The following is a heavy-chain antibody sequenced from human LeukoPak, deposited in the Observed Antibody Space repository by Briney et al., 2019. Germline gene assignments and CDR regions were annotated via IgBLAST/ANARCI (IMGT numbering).Heavy chain of an antibody. V-gene: IGHV4-59*08. Sequence: SETLSLTCTVSGGSISGFYWSWIRQSPGKGLEWIGYIHYSGRTNYNPSLKSRLTLSVDTSKNQFSLKLSSVTAADTAMYYCAHDYGDYFDNWGQGTSVTVSS. J-gene: IGHJ4*02. CDR3: AHDYGDYFDN. CDR1: GGSISGFY. D-gene: IGHD4-17*01. CDR2: IHYSGRT.